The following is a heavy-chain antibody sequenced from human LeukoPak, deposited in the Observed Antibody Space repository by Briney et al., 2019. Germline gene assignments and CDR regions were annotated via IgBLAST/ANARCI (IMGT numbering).Heavy chain of an antibody. CDR3: ARPASGYYVVAFDI. V-gene: IGHV4-59*01. CDR1: GGSISSYY. J-gene: IGHJ3*02. D-gene: IGHD3-3*01. Sequence: PSETLSLTCTVSGGSISSYYWSWIRQPPGKGLEWIGYIYYSGDTNYNPSLKSRVTISVDTSKNQFSLKLSSVTAADTAVYYCARPASGYYVVAFDIWGQGTMVTVSS. CDR2: IYYSGDT.